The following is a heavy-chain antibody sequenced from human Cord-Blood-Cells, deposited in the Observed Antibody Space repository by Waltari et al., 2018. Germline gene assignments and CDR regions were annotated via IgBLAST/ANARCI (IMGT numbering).Heavy chain of an antibody. CDR3: ARGVRRGSYYYYMDV. J-gene: IGHJ6*03. CDR1: GYTFTSYE. Sequence: QVQLAQSGAEVKKPGASVQDSCMASGYTFTSYEINWVRQATGQGMEWMGWMNTNSGNTGYAQKFQGRVTITRKTSISTAYMGLSRLRSQDTAVYYCARGVRRGSYYYYMDVWGKGTTVTVPS. V-gene: IGHV1-8*03. CDR2: MNTNSGNT. D-gene: IGHD3-10*01.